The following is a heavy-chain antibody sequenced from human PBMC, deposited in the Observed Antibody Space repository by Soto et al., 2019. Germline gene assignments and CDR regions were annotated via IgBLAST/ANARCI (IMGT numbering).Heavy chain of an antibody. Sequence: SLRLSCTVSGFTFGSYAMNWFRQTPGKGLEWVGFIRSRAYSRTTEYAASVRGRFIISRDDSRSIAYLQMDSLRAEDTAVYYCARDSGYGSGASVNHYLDYWGHGTLVTVSS. J-gene: IGHJ4*01. CDR3: ARDSGYGSGASVNHYLDY. D-gene: IGHD3-10*01. CDR2: IRSRAYSRTT. CDR1: GFTFGSYA. V-gene: IGHV3-49*03.